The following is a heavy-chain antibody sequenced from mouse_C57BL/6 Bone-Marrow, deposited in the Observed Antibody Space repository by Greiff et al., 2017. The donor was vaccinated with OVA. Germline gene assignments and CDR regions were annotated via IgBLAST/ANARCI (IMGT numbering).Heavy chain of an antibody. J-gene: IGHJ2*01. D-gene: IGHD2-5*01. CDR3: AKYYSNYPYYFDY. CDR1: GYTFTSYG. CDR2: IYPRSGDT. Sequence: QVQLQQSGAELVRPGASVKLSCKASGYTFTSYGISWVKQRPGRGLEWIGEIYPRSGDTYYNEKFKGKATLTADKSSSTAYMELRSLTSEDSAVXFCAKYYSNYPYYFDYWGQGTTLTVSS. V-gene: IGHV1-81*01.